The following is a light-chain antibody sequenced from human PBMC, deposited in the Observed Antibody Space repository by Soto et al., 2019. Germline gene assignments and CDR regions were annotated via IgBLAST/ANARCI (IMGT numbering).Light chain of an antibody. Sequence: QAVVTQPPSASGTPGQRVTISCSGSNSNIGSNTVNWYQQLPGTAPKLLIYSNNQRPSGVPDRFSGSKSGTSASLAISGLQSEDEADYYCAPWDDSLNGPVFGGGTKVTVL. CDR1: NSNIGSNT. J-gene: IGLJ2*01. CDR3: APWDDSLNGPV. V-gene: IGLV1-44*01. CDR2: SNN.